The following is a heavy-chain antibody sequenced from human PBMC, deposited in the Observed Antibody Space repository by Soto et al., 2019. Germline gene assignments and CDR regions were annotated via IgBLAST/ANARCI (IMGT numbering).Heavy chain of an antibody. CDR2: IYSGGST. CDR3: ARANYDFWSGSLKYFDY. Sequence: GGSLRLSCAASGFTVSSNYMSWVRQAPGKGLEWVSVIYSGGSTYYADSVKGRFTISRDNSKNTLYLQMNSLRAEDTAVYYCARANYDFWSGSLKYFDYWGQGTLVTAPQ. D-gene: IGHD3-3*01. CDR1: GFTVSSNY. J-gene: IGHJ4*02. V-gene: IGHV3-53*01.